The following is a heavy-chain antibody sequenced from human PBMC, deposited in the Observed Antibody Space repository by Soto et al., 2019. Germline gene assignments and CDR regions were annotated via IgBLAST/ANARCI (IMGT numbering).Heavy chain of an antibody. V-gene: IGHV1-69*12. CDR1: GGTFSSYA. J-gene: IGHJ5*02. D-gene: IGHD3-22*01. Sequence: QVQLVQSGAEVKKPGSSVKVSCKASGGTFSSYAITWVRQAPGQGLEWMGGIIPIFGTANYAQKFQGRVTITADEATSPASMELSSLRSEDTAVYYCARCRGPSSGYYPYWFDPWGQGTLVTVSS. CDR3: ARCRGPSSGYYPYWFDP. CDR2: IIPIFGTA.